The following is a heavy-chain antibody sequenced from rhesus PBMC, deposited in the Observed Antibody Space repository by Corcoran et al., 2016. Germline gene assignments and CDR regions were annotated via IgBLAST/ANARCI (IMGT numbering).Heavy chain of an antibody. CDR3: AREYPGVDAFDF. V-gene: IGHV4-81*01. D-gene: IGHD3-34*01. Sequence: QVQLQESGPGLVKPSETLSLTCTVSGGSISGYYWSWIRQPPGKGLVWIGNIDGNSAGTNYNPSLKSRVTISKDTSKNQFSLKLSSVTAADTAVYYCAREYPGVDAFDFWGQGLRVTVSS. CDR2: IDGNSAGT. J-gene: IGHJ3*01. CDR1: GGSISGYY.